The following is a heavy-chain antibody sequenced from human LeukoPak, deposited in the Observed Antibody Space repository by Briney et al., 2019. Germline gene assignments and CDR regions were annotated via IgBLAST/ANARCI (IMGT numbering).Heavy chain of an antibody. CDR2: VYYSGST. Sequence: SETLSLTCTVSGGSISSSSDFWGWIRQPPGKGLEWIGSVYYSGSTYYNPSLKSRVTISVDTSKNQFSLKLSSVTAADTAVYYCARKNDFDIWGQGTLVTVSS. J-gene: IGHJ3*02. V-gene: IGHV4-39*01. CDR1: GGSISSSSDF. D-gene: IGHD2/OR15-2a*01. CDR3: ARKNDFDI.